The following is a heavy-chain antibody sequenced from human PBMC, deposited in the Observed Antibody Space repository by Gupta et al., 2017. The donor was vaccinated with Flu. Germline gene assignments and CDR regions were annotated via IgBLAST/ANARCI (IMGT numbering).Heavy chain of an antibody. J-gene: IGHJ4*02. D-gene: IGHD6-6*01. CDR1: GFTFSLYG. V-gene: IGHV3-30*18. CDR3: AKNSGRGSSSWIVDFDY. CDR2: IAYDGSNK. Sequence: QVQLVESGGGVVQPGRYMRLSCAAPGFTFSLYGMQWVRQAPGKGLEWVAAIAYDGSNKYYADSVKGRFTISRDNSKNTLYMQMNSLRTEDTAVYYCAKNSGRGSSSWIVDFDYWGQGTLVTVSS.